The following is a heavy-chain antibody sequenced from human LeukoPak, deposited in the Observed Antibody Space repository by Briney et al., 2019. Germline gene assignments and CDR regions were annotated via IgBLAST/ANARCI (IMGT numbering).Heavy chain of an antibody. J-gene: IGHJ4*02. D-gene: IGHD5-12*01. V-gene: IGHV3-7*01. CDR2: IKQDGSEK. Sequence: QPGGSLRLSCAASGFTFSTYWMSWVGQAPGKGLEWVANIKQDGSEKYYVDSVKGRFTISRDNAKNSLYLQMNSLRAEDTAVYYCAGDLARYSGYDFLLDYWGQGTLVTVSS. CDR3: AGDLARYSGYDFLLDY. CDR1: GFTFSTYW.